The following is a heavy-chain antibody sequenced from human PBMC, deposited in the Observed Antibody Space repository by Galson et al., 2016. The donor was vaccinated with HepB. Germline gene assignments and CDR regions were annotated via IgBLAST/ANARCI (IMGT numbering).Heavy chain of an antibody. CDR2: IYWDDDK. CDR3: AHGAGYFDF. D-gene: IGHD6-19*01. V-gene: IGHV2-5*02. Sequence: PALVKPTQSLTLTCTFSGFSLSTTGVGMGWIRQPPGEALEWLALIYWDDDKHYTPSLKSRLTVTKDTSQNQVVLTMTNMDPVDTATYYCAHGAGYFDFWGQGTLVTVSS. J-gene: IGHJ4*02. CDR1: GFSLSTTGVG.